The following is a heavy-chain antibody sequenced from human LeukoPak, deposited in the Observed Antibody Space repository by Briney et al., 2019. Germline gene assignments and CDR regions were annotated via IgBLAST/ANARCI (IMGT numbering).Heavy chain of an antibody. CDR1: GYTFTSYG. D-gene: IGHD2-2*01. V-gene: IGHV1-18*04. J-gene: IGHJ3*02. Sequence: AASVKVSCKASGYTFTSYGISWVRQAPGQGLEWMGWISAYNGNTNYAQTLQGRVTMTTDTSTSTAYMELRSLRSDDTAVYYCASCSTSCYDAFDIWGQGTMVTVSS. CDR3: ASCSTSCYDAFDI. CDR2: ISAYNGNT.